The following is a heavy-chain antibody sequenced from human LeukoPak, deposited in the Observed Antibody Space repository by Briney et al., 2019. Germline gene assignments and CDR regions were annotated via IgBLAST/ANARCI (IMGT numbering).Heavy chain of an antibody. J-gene: IGHJ6*04. CDR1: GFSFRDFA. CDR2: VSGTGDDT. CDR3: AKILRPVTSFPQFYFFGMDV. D-gene: IGHD4-17*01. V-gene: IGHV3-23*01. Sequence: GGSLRLSRAASGFSFRDFAMTWVRQAPGKGLEWVSTVSGTGDDTYYSDTVKGRFTMSRDNSENTLDLQMNSLRVEDTAVYYCAKILRPVTSFPQFYFFGMDVWGKGATVTVSS.